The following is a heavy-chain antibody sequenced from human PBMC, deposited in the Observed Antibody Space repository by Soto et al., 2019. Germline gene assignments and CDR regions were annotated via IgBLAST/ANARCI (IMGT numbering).Heavy chain of an antibody. D-gene: IGHD4-17*01. CDR2: MNPNSGNT. CDR1: GYTFTSYD. CDR3: ARVIKYGDYSRWFDP. Sequence: QVQLVQSGAEVKKPGASVKVSCKASGYTFTSYDINWVRQATGQGFEYLGWMNPNSGNTGYVKKFQGRVTMTRDTLKSTAYKEQSSLRSEDTAGYYYARVIKYGDYSRWFDPWGPGTLVTVSS. V-gene: IGHV1-8*01. J-gene: IGHJ5*02.